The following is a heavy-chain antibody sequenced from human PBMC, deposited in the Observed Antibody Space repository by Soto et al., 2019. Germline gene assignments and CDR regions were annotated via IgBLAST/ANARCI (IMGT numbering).Heavy chain of an antibody. J-gene: IGHJ4*02. Sequence: SQTLSLTCAMSGDSVSSNSAAWNWIRQSPSRGLEWLGRTYYRSQWYDDYAVSVKSRITINPDTSENQFSLHLNSVTPEDTAVYYCARGGLKDGYNYYIDYWGQGTLVTVSS. CDR2: TYYRSQWYD. D-gene: IGHD1-1*01. V-gene: IGHV6-1*01. CDR3: ARGGLKDGYNYYIDY. CDR1: GDSVSSNSAA.